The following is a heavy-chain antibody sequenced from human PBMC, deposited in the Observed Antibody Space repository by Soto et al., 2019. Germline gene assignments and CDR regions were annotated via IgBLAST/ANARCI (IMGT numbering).Heavy chain of an antibody. V-gene: IGHV4-38-2*02. CDR2: IYQSGST. D-gene: IGHD1-26*01. Sequence: PSETLSLTCPVSGYSISIGNYWGWIRQPPGKRLEWIGSIYQSGSTYYNSSLRSRATISVDTSKNQFSLKLSSVTAADTAVYYCARVLGALLYYFDCWGQGILVTVSS. J-gene: IGHJ4*02. CDR1: GYSISIGNY. CDR3: ARVLGALLYYFDC.